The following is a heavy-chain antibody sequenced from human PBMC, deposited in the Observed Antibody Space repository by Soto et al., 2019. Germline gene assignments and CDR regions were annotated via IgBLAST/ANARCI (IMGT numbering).Heavy chain of an antibody. CDR2: IHYGGAT. CDR3: ARLYNSTDWTDFDF. V-gene: IGHV4-59*08. Sequence: QELLQESGPGLVKPSETLSLTCTVSGGSISHSYWSWLRLSPGKGLEWIGYIHYGGATAYNPSPKSRVTISLCTPMKEFYLTLRSVTASDPALYFCARLYNSTDWTDFDFWGQGTRVTVSS. J-gene: IGHJ4*02. CDR1: GGSISHSY. D-gene: IGHD6-13*01.